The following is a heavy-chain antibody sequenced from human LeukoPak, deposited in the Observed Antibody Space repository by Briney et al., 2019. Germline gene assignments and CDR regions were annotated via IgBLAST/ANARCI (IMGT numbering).Heavy chain of an antibody. J-gene: IGHJ4*02. Sequence: GGSLRLSCAASGFTFDDYAMHWVRQAPGKGLEWVSGISWNSGSIGYADSVKGRFTISRDNAKNSLYLQMNSLRAEDTALYYCAKGDDFWDYWGQGTLVTVSS. CDR1: GFTFDDYA. CDR2: ISWNSGSI. D-gene: IGHD3-3*01. CDR3: AKGDDFWDY. V-gene: IGHV3-9*01.